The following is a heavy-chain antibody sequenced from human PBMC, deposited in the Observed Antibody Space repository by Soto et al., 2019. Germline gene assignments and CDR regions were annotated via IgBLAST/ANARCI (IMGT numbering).Heavy chain of an antibody. V-gene: IGHV3-23*01. J-gene: IGHJ4*02. D-gene: IGHD2-15*01. CDR1: GFTLSTYG. Sequence: GGSLRLSCAASGFTLSTYGMNWVRQVAGKGLEWVSAISGTGGNTFYAGSVKGRFTISRDNSKNTLYLQMNSLRAEDTAVYYCAPYCSGVTCQLFDSWGQGTLVTVSS. CDR2: ISGTGGNT. CDR3: APYCSGVTCQLFDS.